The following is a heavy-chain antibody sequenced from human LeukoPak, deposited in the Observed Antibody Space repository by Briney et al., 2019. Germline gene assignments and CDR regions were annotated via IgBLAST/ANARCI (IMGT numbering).Heavy chain of an antibody. Sequence: ASVKVSCKASGYTFTSYDIIWVRQATGQGLEWMGWMSPSGDSTDSSQLFQGRLTMTRDTSISTAYMELSRLRSDDTAVYYCARDYGDYYYGMDVWGQGTTVTVSS. CDR2: MSPSGDST. V-gene: IGHV1-8*01. D-gene: IGHD4-17*01. CDR3: ARDYGDYYYGMDV. CDR1: GYTFTSYD. J-gene: IGHJ6*02.